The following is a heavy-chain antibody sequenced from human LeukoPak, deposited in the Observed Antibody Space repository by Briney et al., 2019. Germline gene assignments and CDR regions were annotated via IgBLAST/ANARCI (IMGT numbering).Heavy chain of an antibody. D-gene: IGHD2-21*01. J-gene: IGHJ4*02. V-gene: IGHV3-49*03. Sequence: AGGSLRLSCTASGFTFGGYAMTWIRQAPGKGLEWVGFIRHKAYGGTAEYAASVKGRFTISRDDSESIAYLQMNSLKSEDTGVYYCTRESGGDVDYWGQGTLVTVSS. CDR1: GFTFGGYA. CDR2: IRHKAYGGTA. CDR3: TRESGGDVDY.